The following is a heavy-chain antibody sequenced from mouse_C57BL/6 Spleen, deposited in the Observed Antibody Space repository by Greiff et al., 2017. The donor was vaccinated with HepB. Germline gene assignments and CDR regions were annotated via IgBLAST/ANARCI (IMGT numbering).Heavy chain of an antibody. CDR3: ARDYYGSSYGWYFDV. Sequence: QVQLQQSGAELVRPGTSVKLSCKASGYTFTSYWMHWVKQRPGQGLEWIGVIDPSDSYTNYNQKFKGKATLTVDTSSSTAYMQLSSLTSEDSAVYYCARDYYGSSYGWYFDVWGTGTTVTVSS. V-gene: IGHV1-59*01. J-gene: IGHJ1*03. CDR1: GYTFTSYW. CDR2: IDPSDSYT. D-gene: IGHD1-1*01.